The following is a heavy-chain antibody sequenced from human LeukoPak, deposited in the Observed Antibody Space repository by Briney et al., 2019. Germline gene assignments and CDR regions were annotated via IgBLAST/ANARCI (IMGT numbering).Heavy chain of an antibody. D-gene: IGHD3-16*01. J-gene: IGHJ4*02. CDR1: GGSISSYY. V-gene: IGHV4-59*01. Sequence: SGTLSLTCTVSGGSISSYYWSWIRQPPGKGLEWIGYIYYSGSTNYNPSLKSRVTISVDTSKNQFSLKLSSVTAADTAVYYCARGGSHPLDYWGQGTLVTVSS. CDR3: ARGGSHPLDY. CDR2: IYYSGST.